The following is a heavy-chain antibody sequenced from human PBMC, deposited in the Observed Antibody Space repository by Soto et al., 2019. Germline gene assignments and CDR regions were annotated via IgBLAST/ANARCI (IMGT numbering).Heavy chain of an antibody. Sequence: QVQLVQSGAEVKKPGSSVKVSCKASGGTFSSYAISWVRQAPGQGLEWMGGIIPIFGTANYAQKFQGRVTLTADESTSTAYMELSSLRSEDTAVYYCARAGQAAGGATTDAFDIWGQGTMVTVSS. CDR2: IIPIFGTA. CDR3: ARAGQAAGGATTDAFDI. J-gene: IGHJ3*02. D-gene: IGHD1-26*01. V-gene: IGHV1-69*12. CDR1: GGTFSSYA.